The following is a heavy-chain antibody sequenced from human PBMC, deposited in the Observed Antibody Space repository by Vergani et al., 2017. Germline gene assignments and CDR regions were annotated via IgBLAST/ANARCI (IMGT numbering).Heavy chain of an antibody. J-gene: IGHJ4*02. CDR2: INPNSGGT. Sequence: QVQLVQSGAEVKKPGASVKVSCKASGYTFTGYYMHWVRQAPGQGLEWMGWINPNSGGTNYAQKFQGRVTMTRDTSISTAYLQWSSLKASDTAMYYCARPAGDYAPDGTPGELLVDDYWGQGTLVTVSS. CDR1: GYTFTGYY. V-gene: IGHV1-2*02. D-gene: IGHD1-7*01. CDR3: ARPAGDYAPDGTPGELLVDDY.